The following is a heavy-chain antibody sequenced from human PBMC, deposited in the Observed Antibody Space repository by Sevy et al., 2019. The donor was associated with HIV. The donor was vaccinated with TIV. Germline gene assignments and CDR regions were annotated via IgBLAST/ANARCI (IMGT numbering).Heavy chain of an antibody. CDR1: GFTFSRYA. D-gene: IGHD3-22*01. CDR2: ISGSGGSGDKT. J-gene: IGHJ4*02. Sequence: GGSLRLSCAASGFTFSRYAMNWVRQAPGKGLEWVSGISGSGGSGDKTNYADSVKGRFTSSRDDSKTSLYLQMNSLGAEATAIYYCARKYDSSGYFDYWGQGTLVTVSS. CDR3: ARKYDSSGYFDY. V-gene: IGHV3-23*01.